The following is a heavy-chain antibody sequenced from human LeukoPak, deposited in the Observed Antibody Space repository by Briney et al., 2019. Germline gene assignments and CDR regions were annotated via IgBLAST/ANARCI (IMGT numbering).Heavy chain of an antibody. CDR2: INPSGGST. D-gene: IGHD5-12*01. V-gene: IGHV1-46*01. CDR1: GYTFTSYY. CDR3: ARVRNSGFRYVDS. Sequence: GASVKVSCKASGYTFTSYYMHWVRQAPGQGLEWMGIINPSGGSTSYAQKFQGRVTMTRDTSTSTAYMDLRSLRSDDTAVYYCARVRNSGFRYVDSWGQGTLVTASS. J-gene: IGHJ4*02.